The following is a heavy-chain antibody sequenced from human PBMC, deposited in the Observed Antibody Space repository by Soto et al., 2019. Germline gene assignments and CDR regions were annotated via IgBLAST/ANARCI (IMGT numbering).Heavy chain of an antibody. CDR1: GYTFTSYA. D-gene: IGHD4-17*01. CDR2: INAGNGNT. V-gene: IGHV1-3*01. J-gene: IGHJ6*02. CDR3: ARGAKNIQYGDGYGMDV. Sequence: QVQLVQSGAEVKKPGASVKVSCKASGYTFTSYAMHWVRQAPGQRLEWMGWINAGNGNTKYSQKFQGRVTSTRDTSASTAYMELSRLRSEDTAVYYCARGAKNIQYGDGYGMDVWGQGTTVTVSS.